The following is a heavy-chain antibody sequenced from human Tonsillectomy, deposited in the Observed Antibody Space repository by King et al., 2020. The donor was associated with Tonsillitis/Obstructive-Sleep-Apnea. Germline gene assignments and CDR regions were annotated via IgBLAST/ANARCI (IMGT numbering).Heavy chain of an antibody. CDR2: IYYSGST. Sequence: VQLQESGPGLVKPSETLSLTCTVSGGSISSYYWSWIRQPPGKGLEWIGYIYYSGSTNYNPSLKSRVTITVDTSKNQFSLKLSSVTAADTAVYYCARADPGELLLFDYCGQGTLVTVSS. V-gene: IGHV4-59*01. CDR3: ARADPGELLLFDY. D-gene: IGHD1-26*01. CDR1: GGSISSYY. J-gene: IGHJ4*02.